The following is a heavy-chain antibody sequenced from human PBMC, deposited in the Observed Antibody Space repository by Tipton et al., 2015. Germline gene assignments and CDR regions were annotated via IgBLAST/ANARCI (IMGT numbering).Heavy chain of an antibody. J-gene: IGHJ4*02. D-gene: IGHD5-18*01. CDR2: IKGEIDGGTT. CDR3: TTDPSEALVTNEGY. V-gene: IGHV3-15*01. CDR1: GFTLTNAW. Sequence: GSLRLSCAASGFTLTNAWMTWVRQARGKGLEWVARIKGEIDGGTTDYGAPVRGRFRISRDESKNTLYLQMNSLKIEDTAVYYCTTDPSEALVTNEGYWGQGTLVTVSS.